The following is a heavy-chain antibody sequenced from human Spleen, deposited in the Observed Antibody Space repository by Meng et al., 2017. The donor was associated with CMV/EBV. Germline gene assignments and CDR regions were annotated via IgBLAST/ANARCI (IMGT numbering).Heavy chain of an antibody. CDR1: FSGSA. CDR2: IRSKGNNYAT. J-gene: IGHJ4*02. V-gene: IGHV3-73*01. Sequence: FSGSAMHWVRHVSGKGLEWIGRIRSKGNNYATAYAESVKGRFTVSRDDSKNTAYLQVNSLKTEDTAMYYCAITHYDILTTYYMPFDYWGQGTLVTVSS. D-gene: IGHD3-9*01. CDR3: AITHYDILTTYYMPFDY.